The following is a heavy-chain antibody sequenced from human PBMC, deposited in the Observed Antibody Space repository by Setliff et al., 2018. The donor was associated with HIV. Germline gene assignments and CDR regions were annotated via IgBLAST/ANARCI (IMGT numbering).Heavy chain of an antibody. CDR3: ATSPAGEILGSRPFYFDY. Sequence: PSETLSLTCTVSGGSISTYYWSWIRQHPGKGLEWIGYIYYSGSTYYSPSLKSRVTISEDTSKNQFSLKMRSVTAADTAVYYCATSPAGEILGSRPFYFDYWGQGTLVTVSS. CDR2: IYYSGST. J-gene: IGHJ4*02. V-gene: IGHV4-59*06. D-gene: IGHD3-10*01. CDR1: GGSISTYY.